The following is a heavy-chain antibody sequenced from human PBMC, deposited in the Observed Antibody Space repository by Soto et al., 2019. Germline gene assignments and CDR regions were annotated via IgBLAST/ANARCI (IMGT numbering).Heavy chain of an antibody. Sequence: TLSLTCTVSGGSISSGGYYWSWIRQPPGKALEWLALIYWDDDKRYSPSLKSRLTITKDTSKNQVVLTMTNMDPVDTATYYCAHTGRGYWSGPTGWFDPWGQGTLVTVSS. CDR2: IYWDDDK. J-gene: IGHJ5*02. V-gene: IGHV2-5*08. D-gene: IGHD2-15*01. CDR3: AHTGRGYWSGPTGWFDP. CDR1: GGSISSGGYY.